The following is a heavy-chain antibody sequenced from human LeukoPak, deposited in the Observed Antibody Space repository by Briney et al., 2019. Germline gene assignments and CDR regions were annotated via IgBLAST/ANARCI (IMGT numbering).Heavy chain of an antibody. CDR3: AKGGSLYFFDS. D-gene: IGHD1-26*01. CDR1: GFSFVNSA. CDR2: IGASGVYT. V-gene: IGHV3-23*01. J-gene: IGHJ4*02. Sequence: GGSLRLSCAASGFSFVNSAMSWVRQAPGKGLEWVSGIGASGVYTYYADSVKGRFTISRDNPKETLFLQMDSLRAEDTAVYSCAKGGSLYFFDSWGQGTLVTVSS.